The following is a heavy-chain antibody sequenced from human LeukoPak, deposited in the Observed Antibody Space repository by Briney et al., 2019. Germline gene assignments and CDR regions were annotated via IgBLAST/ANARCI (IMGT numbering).Heavy chain of an antibody. J-gene: IGHJ4*02. CDR2: IKQDGSER. CDR1: GFTFSSYW. D-gene: IGHD3-9*01. CDR3: ARQRYSDD. V-gene: IGHV3-7*01. Sequence: GGSLRLSCAASGFTFSSYWMTWVRQAPGKGLEWVANIKQDGSERYYVDSVKGRFTISRDNAKNSLYLQMDSLRAEDTALYSCARQRYSDDWGQGTLVTVSS.